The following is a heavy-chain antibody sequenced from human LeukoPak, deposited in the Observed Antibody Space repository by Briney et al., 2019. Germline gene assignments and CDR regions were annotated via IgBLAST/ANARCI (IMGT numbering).Heavy chain of an antibody. D-gene: IGHD4-23*01. CDR3: ASPNGGNSAWFDP. Sequence: GGSLRLSCAASGFTFSSYSMNWVRQAPGKGLEWVSYISSSSSTIYYADSVKGRFTISRDNAKNSLYLQMNSLRAEDTAVYYCASPNGGNSAWFDPWGQGTLVTVSS. J-gene: IGHJ5*02. CDR2: ISSSSSTI. V-gene: IGHV3-48*04. CDR1: GFTFSSYS.